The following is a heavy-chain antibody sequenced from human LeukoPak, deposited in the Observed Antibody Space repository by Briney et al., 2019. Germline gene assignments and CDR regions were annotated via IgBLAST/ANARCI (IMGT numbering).Heavy chain of an antibody. CDR1: GFTFSDYY. CDR3: ARVMTYSSSWYYFDY. J-gene: IGHJ4*02. D-gene: IGHD6-13*01. V-gene: IGHV3-11*06. Sequence: GGSLRLSCAASGFTFSDYYMSWIRQAPGKGLEWVSNISSSSSYTNYADSVKGRFTISRDNAKNSLYLQMNSLRAEDTAVYYCARVMTYSSSWYYFDYWGQGTLVTVSS. CDR2: ISSSSSYT.